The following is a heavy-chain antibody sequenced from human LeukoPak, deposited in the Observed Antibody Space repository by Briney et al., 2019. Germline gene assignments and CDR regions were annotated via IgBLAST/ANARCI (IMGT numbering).Heavy chain of an antibody. CDR1: GYTFTSYG. J-gene: IGHJ6*02. V-gene: IGHV1-8*02. CDR3: ASSSHGVGMDV. Sequence: ASVKVSCKASGYTFTSYGISWVRQAPGQGLEWMGWMNPNSGNTGYAQKFQGRVTMTRNTSISTAYMELSSLRSEDTAVYYCASSSHGVGMDVWGQGTTVTVSS. D-gene: IGHD3-3*01. CDR2: MNPNSGNT.